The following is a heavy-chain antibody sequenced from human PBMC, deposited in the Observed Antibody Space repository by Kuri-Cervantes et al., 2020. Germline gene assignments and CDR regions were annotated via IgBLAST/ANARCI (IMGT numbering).Heavy chain of an antibody. CDR2: ISWNSGSI. J-gene: IGHJ6*03. CDR3: AKGDCSGGSCYFYYYYYKDV. D-gene: IGHD2-15*01. CDR1: GFTFSSYG. V-gene: IGHV3-9*01. Sequence: GGSLRLSCAVSGFTFSSYGKHWVRHAPGKGMGWVSGISWNSGSISYADSVKGRFTISRDSAKNSLYLQMNSLRAEDTALYYCAKGDCSGGSCYFYYYYYKDVWGKGTTVTVSS.